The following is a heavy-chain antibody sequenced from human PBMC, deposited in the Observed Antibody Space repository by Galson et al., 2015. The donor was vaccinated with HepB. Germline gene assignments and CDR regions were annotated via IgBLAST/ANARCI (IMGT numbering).Heavy chain of an antibody. J-gene: IGHJ3*02. Sequence: SLRLSCAASGFTFSICAMSWVRQAPGKGLECVSSISGSGGTTYYADSVKGRFTISRDKSKNTLSLQMNSLRAEDTAVYYCAKMNEYLAGAFDIWGQGTMVTVSS. D-gene: IGHD1-1*01. CDR2: ISGSGGTT. CDR3: AKMNEYLAGAFDI. V-gene: IGHV3-23*01. CDR1: GFTFSICA.